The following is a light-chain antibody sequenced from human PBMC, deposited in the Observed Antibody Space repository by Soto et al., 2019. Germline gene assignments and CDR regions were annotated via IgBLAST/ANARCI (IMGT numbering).Light chain of an antibody. V-gene: IGLV7-46*01. CDR3: LLSYNAARV. Sequence: QAVVTQEPSLTVSPGGTGTLTCGSSTGAVTSNHHHYWLQQKAGQAPRTLIYDTSNKHSWTPVRFSGSLLGDKAALTLSGAQPEDEAQYYCLLSYNAARVFGGGTKLTVL. CDR2: DTS. CDR1: TGAVTSNHH. J-gene: IGLJ2*01.